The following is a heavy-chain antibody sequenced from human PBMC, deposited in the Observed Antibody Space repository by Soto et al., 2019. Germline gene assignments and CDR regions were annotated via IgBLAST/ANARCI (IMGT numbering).Heavy chain of an antibody. D-gene: IGHD3-22*01. CDR1: GYTFTDNY. J-gene: IGHJ5*02. Sequence: QVHLVQSETEVKKPGASVKVSCKASGYTFTDNYMHWVRQAPGQGLEWMGWINPKSGGTNYAQKFQGRVTMTRDTPISTAYMELSRLTSDDTAVYYCARDPRAGQYYDGGGYYYTGGNWFDPWGQGTLVTVSS. CDR3: ARDPRAGQYYDGGGYYYTGGNWFDP. V-gene: IGHV1-2*02. CDR2: INPKSGGT.